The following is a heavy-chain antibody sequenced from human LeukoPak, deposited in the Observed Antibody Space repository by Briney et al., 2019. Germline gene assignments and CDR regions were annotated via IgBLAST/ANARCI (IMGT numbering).Heavy chain of an antibody. CDR2: INPSGGST. V-gene: IGHV1-46*01. Sequence: ASVKVSCKASGYTFTRYYMHWVRQAPGQGLEWMGIINPSGGSTRYAQKFQGRVTLTRDTTPSTVYMELSSLRSEDTAVYYCARVGYYDSSGYYGRFDPWGQGTLVTVSS. CDR3: ARVGYYDSSGYYGRFDP. J-gene: IGHJ5*02. D-gene: IGHD3-22*01. CDR1: GYTFTRYY.